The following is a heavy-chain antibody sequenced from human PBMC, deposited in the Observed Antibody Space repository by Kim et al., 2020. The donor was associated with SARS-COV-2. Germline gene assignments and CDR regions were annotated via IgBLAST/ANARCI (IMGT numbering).Heavy chain of an antibody. CDR1: GYTFTSYG. Sequence: ASVKVSCKASGYTFTSYGISWVRQAPGQGLEWMGCISAYNGNTNYAQKLQGRVTMTTDTSTSTAYMELRSLRSDDTAVYYCARVTKIVGATAGDYWGQGTLVTVSS. D-gene: IGHD1-26*01. CDR2: ISAYNGNT. V-gene: IGHV1-18*01. CDR3: ARVTKIVGATAGDY. J-gene: IGHJ4*02.